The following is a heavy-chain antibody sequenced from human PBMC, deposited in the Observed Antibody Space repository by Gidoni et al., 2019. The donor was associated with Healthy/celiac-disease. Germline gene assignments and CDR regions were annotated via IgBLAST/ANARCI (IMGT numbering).Heavy chain of an antibody. CDR1: GGSISSSSYY. D-gene: IGHD3-10*01. J-gene: IGHJ1*01. Sequence: QLQLQESGPGLVKPSETLSLTCTVSGGSISSSSYYWGWIRQPPGKGLEWIGSIYYSGSTYYNPSLKSRVTISVDTSKNQFSLKLSSVTAADTAVYYCASTSRGVITYFQHWGQGTLVTVSS. V-gene: IGHV4-39*01. CDR2: IYYSGST. CDR3: ASTSRGVITYFQH.